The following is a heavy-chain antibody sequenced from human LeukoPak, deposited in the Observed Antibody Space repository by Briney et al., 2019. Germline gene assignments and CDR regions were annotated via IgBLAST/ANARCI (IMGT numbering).Heavy chain of an antibody. J-gene: IGHJ5*02. Sequence: GGSLRLSCAASGFSFKSYSMSWIRQTPGKGLEWVANIKQDGSEKYYVDSVKGRFNISRDNAKNSLYLQMNSLRAEDTAVYYCARDRSSMSTVITTGKAGFDPWGQGTLVTVSS. CDR1: GFSFKSYS. CDR3: ARDRSSMSTVITTGKAGFDP. D-gene: IGHD3-16*01. CDR2: IKQDGSEK. V-gene: IGHV3-7*01.